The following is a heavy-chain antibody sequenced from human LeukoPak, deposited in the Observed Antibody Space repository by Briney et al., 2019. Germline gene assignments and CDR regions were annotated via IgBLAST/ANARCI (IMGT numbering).Heavy chain of an antibody. V-gene: IGHV3-66*02. J-gene: IGHJ4*02. CDR3: ARESDYDY. Sequence: GGSLRLSCAVSGVTVSSTYMSWVRQAPGKGLEWVSVIYSGGSTYYADSVKGRFTIARDNSKNTLYLQMNSLRAEDTAVYYCARESDYDYWGQGTLVTVSS. CDR1: GVTVSSTY. CDR2: IYSGGST.